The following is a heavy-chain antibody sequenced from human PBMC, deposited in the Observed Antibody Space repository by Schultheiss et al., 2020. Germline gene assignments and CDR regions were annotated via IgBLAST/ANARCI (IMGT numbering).Heavy chain of an antibody. CDR2: IDPSDSYT. Sequence: GGSLRLSCKGSGYSFTSYWISLVRQMPGKGLEWMGRIDPSDSYTNYSPSFQGHVTISADKSISTAYLQWSSLKASDTAMYYCARHYSSSWPLRTKQQFDYWGQGTLVTVSS. J-gene: IGHJ4*02. CDR1: GYSFTSYW. V-gene: IGHV5-10-1*01. CDR3: ARHYSSSWPLRTKQQFDY. D-gene: IGHD6-13*01.